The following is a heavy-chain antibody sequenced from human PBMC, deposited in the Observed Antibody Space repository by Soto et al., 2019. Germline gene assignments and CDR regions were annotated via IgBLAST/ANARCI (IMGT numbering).Heavy chain of an antibody. J-gene: IGHJ5*02. V-gene: IGHV4-59*01. CDR3: ARGGYSSSWYAVWFDP. CDR2: IYYSGST. D-gene: IGHD6-13*01. CDR1: GGSISSYY. Sequence: SETLSLTCTVSGGSISSYYGSWIRQPPGKGLEWIGYIYYSGSTNYNPSLKSRVTISVDTSKNQFSLKLSSVTAADTAVYYCARGGYSSSWYAVWFDPWGQGTLVTVSS.